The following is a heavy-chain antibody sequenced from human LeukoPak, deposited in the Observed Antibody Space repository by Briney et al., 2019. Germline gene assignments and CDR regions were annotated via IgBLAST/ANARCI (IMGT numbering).Heavy chain of an antibody. CDR2: INAGNGNT. D-gene: IGHD1-7*01. V-gene: IGHV1-3*03. CDR1: GYTFTSYA. CDR3: ATDLVTGTKGG. Sequence: ASVKVSCKASGYTFTSYAMHWVRQAPGQRLEWMGWINAGNGNTKYSQEFQGRVTITRDTSANTAYMELSSLRSEDMAVYYCATDLVTGTKGGWGQGTLVTVSS. J-gene: IGHJ4*02.